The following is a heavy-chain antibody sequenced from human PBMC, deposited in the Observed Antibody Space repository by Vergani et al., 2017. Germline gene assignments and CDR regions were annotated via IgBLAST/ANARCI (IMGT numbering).Heavy chain of an antibody. Sequence: QVQLQESGPGLVKPSETLSLTCTVSGGSISSYYWSWIRQPPGKGLEWIGYIYYSGSTNYNPSLKSRVTISVDTSKNQFSLKLSSVTAADTAVYYCARISGGSTIVGVVTNARFDYWGQGTLVTVSS. CDR1: GGSISSYY. CDR3: ARISGGSTIVGVVTNARFDY. CDR2: IYYSGST. V-gene: IGHV4-59*01. D-gene: IGHD3-3*01. J-gene: IGHJ4*02.